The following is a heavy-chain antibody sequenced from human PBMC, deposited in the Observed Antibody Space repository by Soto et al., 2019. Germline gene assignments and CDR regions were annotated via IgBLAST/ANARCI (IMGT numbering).Heavy chain of an antibody. D-gene: IGHD4-17*01. CDR1: GGTFSTDA. Sequence: QVQLVQSGAEVKKPGSSVKVSCKASGGTFSTDAISWVRQAPGQGLEWMGGIVPILGAAADYGQTVRGRVTITADESTSTSYMKLSSRSSDDTAVYYCASEKSYGGNSDAFDNRGQRTMVTVS. CDR3: ASEKSYGGNSDAFDN. V-gene: IGHV1-69*01. J-gene: IGHJ3*02. CDR2: IVPILGAAA.